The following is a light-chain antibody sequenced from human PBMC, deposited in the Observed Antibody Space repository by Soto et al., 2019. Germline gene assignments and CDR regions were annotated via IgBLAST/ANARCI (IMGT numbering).Light chain of an antibody. V-gene: IGKV3-15*01. Sequence: EIVMTQSPANLSVSPGESVSLSCRASQTISDNLAWYQQKPGLPPRLLIYHTSTRASGVPARFSGSGSGTDFSLPIRSLQSEDFAVYYCQRYDNWPLIFGGGTKVDIK. CDR1: QTISDN. J-gene: IGKJ4*01. CDR3: QRYDNWPLI. CDR2: HTS.